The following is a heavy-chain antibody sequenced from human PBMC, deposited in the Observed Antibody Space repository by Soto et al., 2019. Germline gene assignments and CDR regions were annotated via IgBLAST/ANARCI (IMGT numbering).Heavy chain of an antibody. D-gene: IGHD2-21*01. CDR3: AIQNFMGIDY. V-gene: IGHV3-23*01. J-gene: IGHJ4*02. CDR1: GFTFSSNA. CDR2: ISGSGDTT. Sequence: EVQLLESGGGLVQPGGSLRLSCAASGFTFSSNAMRWVRQAPGKGLEWVSSISGSGDTTYYADSVKGRFTISRDNYKSTLWLQLNSLRAEDTAGYYCAIQNFMGIDYWGQGTLVTVSS.